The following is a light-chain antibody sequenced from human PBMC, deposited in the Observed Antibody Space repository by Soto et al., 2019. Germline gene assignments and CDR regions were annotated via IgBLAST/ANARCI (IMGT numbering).Light chain of an antibody. V-gene: IGKV3D-15*01. CDR1: QSIRTD. CDR3: QQYNNWPPWT. CDR2: DAS. Sequence: EIVMTQSPATLSVSPGERATLYCRASQSIRTDLAWYQQKSGQGPRLLIYDASTRATGIPARFSGSGSGTEFTLTISSLQSEDFAVYYCQQYNNWPPWTFGQGTKVDI. J-gene: IGKJ1*01.